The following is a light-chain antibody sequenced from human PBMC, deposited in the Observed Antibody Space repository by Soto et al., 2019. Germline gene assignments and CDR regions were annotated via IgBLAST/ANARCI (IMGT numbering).Light chain of an antibody. CDR3: QQYGSSPPIT. CDR2: GAS. CDR1: QSVSSSY. Sequence: EIVLTQSPGTLSLSPGERATLSCRASQSVSSSYLAWYQQKPGQAPSLLIYGASSSDTGIPDRFSGSGSGTDFTLTISRLEPEDFAVYYCQQYGSSPPITFGQGTKLEIK. V-gene: IGKV3-20*01. J-gene: IGKJ2*01.